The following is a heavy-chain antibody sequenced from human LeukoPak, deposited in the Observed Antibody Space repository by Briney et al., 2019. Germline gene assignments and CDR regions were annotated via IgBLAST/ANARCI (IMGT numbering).Heavy chain of an antibody. CDR1: GYTFTIYD. CDR2: MSPNSDNT. D-gene: IGHD4-23*01. CDR3: ARDYGGSSGWFDP. V-gene: IGHV1-8*01. J-gene: IGHJ5*02. Sequence: VASVKVSCTASGYTFTIYDINWVRQATGQGLEWMGWMSPNSDNTGYAQKFQGRVTFTRDTSISTAYMELRSLTSEDTAVYYCARDYGGSSGWFDPWGQGTLVTVSS.